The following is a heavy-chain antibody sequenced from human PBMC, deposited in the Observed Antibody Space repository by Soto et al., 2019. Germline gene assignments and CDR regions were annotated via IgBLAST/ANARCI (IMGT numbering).Heavy chain of an antibody. CDR3: ARGRSLDY. Sequence: GGSLRLSCAASGFTFSTYAIHWVRQAPGKGLEWVAVISYDGSNKYYADSVKGRFTISRDNSKNTLSLQMNSLRVEDTAVYYCARGRSLDYWGQGTLVTVSS. CDR2: ISYDGSNK. V-gene: IGHV3-30-3*01. J-gene: IGHJ4*02. CDR1: GFTFSTYA.